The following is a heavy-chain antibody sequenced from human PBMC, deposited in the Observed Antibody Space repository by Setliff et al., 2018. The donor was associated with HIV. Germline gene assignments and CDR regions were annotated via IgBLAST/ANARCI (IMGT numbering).Heavy chain of an antibody. CDR1: GGTLSIYT. D-gene: IGHD6-19*01. V-gene: IGHV1-69*13. Sequence: VKVSCKASGGTLSIYTINWVRQAPGQGLEWMGGIIPIFGTPNFAPKFQGRVTITADESTKTAYMELSSLRSEDTAVYYCATDGAPGLSELAATGYFDLWGRGTLVTVSS. CDR2: IIPIFGTP. J-gene: IGHJ2*01. CDR3: ATDGAPGLSELAATGYFDL.